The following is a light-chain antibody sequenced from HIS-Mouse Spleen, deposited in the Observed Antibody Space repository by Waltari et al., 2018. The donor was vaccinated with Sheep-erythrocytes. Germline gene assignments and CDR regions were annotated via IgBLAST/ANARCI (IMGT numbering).Light chain of an antibody. CDR2: EGS. Sequence: HSALTQPASVSGSPGQSITIPCPGTSSDVGVYNLVSWNQQHPGKAPKLMIYEGSKRPSGVSNRFSGSKSGNTASLTISGLQAEDEADYYCCSYAGSSTFHVVFGGGTKLTVL. J-gene: IGLJ2*01. CDR1: SSDVGVYNL. V-gene: IGLV2-23*03. CDR3: CSYAGSSTFHVV.